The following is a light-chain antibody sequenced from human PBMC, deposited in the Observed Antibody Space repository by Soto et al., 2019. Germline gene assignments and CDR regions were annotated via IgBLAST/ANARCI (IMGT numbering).Light chain of an antibody. CDR2: AAS. CDR3: QQLRSYPSP. CDR1: QTISSW. Sequence: DLQRTHSPSTLSGSVGDRVTITCRASQTISSWLAWYQQKPGEAPKLLIYAASTLHGGVPSRFSGSGSGTDFALTITSLQAEDFATYYCQQLRSYPSPFGGGTKVAIK. J-gene: IGKJ4*01. V-gene: IGKV1-9*01.